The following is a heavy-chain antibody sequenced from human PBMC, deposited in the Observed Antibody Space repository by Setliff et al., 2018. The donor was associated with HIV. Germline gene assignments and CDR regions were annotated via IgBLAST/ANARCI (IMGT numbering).Heavy chain of an antibody. CDR2: IYTSGST. Sequence: SETLSLTCTVSDGSISSGSYYWSWIRQPAGKGLEWIGHIYTSGSTNYNPSLKSRVTISVDTSKNQFSLKLSSVTAADTAVYYCARSITMITPGLYYYYYYMDVWGKGTTVTVSS. V-gene: IGHV4-61*09. J-gene: IGHJ6*03. CDR1: DGSISSGSYY. CDR3: ARSITMITPGLYYYYYYMDV. D-gene: IGHD3-22*01.